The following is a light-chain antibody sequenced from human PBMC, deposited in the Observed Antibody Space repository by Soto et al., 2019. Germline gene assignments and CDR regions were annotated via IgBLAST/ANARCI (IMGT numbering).Light chain of an antibody. CDR3: SSFAGSPVV. CDR1: SSDVGEENY. Sequence: QSALTQPPSASGSPGQSVTITCSGTSSDVGEENYVSWYQQHPGKVPKLILYEVSKRPSGVPDRFSGSRSGNTASLTVSGLQAEDEADYHCSSFAGSPVVFGGGTQLTVL. V-gene: IGLV2-8*01. J-gene: IGLJ2*01. CDR2: EVS.